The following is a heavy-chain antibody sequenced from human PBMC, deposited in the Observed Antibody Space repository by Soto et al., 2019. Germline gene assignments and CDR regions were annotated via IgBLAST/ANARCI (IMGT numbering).Heavy chain of an antibody. Sequence: PSETLSLTSAVYGGSFSGYYWSWIRQPPGKGREWIGEINHSGSTNYNPSIKSRVTISVDTSKNQFSLKLSSVTAADTAVYYCARKGEQLASVDFDYWGQGTLVAV. CDR3: ARKGEQLASVDFDY. D-gene: IGHD6-6*01. CDR1: GGSFSGYY. CDR2: INHSGST. V-gene: IGHV4-34*01. J-gene: IGHJ4*02.